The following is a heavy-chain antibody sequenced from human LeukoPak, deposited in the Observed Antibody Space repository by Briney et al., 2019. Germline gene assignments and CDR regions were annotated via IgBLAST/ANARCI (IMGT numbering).Heavy chain of an antibody. V-gene: IGHV3-7*02. CDR2: IKQDGNEK. CDR3: ARLVWGGGSLDAFDI. J-gene: IGHJ3*02. Sequence: GGSLRLSCAASGFTFRSYWMTWVRQAPGKGLEWVANIKQDGNEKYYVDSVKGRFTISRDNAKNSLCLQMNSLRAEDTAVYYCARLVWGGGSLDAFDIWGQGTMVTVSS. D-gene: IGHD3-16*01. CDR1: GFTFRSYW.